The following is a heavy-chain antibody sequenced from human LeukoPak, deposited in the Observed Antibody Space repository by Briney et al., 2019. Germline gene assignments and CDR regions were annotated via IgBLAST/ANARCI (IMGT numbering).Heavy chain of an antibody. CDR3: TRRYNYDSSGYYYVRDAFDI. J-gene: IGHJ3*02. CDR2: IRSKAYGGTT. CDR1: GFTFSNAW. Sequence: GGSLRLSCAASGFTFSNAWMSWVRQAPGKGLEWVGFIRSKAYGGTTKNAASVKGRFTISRDDSRSIAYLQMNSLKTEDTAVYYCTRRYNYDSSGYYYVRDAFDIWGQGTMVTASS. D-gene: IGHD3-22*01. V-gene: IGHV3-49*04.